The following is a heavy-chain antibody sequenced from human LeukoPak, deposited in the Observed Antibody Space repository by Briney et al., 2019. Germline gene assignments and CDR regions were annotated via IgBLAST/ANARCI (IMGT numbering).Heavy chain of an antibody. CDR2: IWYDGTNK. CDR3: AKSYSYGYDY. D-gene: IGHD5-18*01. Sequence: GGSLRLSCVASGFTFSTYAMHWVRQAPGRGLDWVAFIWYDGTNKYYADSVKGRFIISRDNSKNTLYLQMNSLRLEDTAVYYCAKSYSYGYDYWGQGTLVTVSS. CDR1: GFTFSTYA. V-gene: IGHV3-30*02. J-gene: IGHJ4*02.